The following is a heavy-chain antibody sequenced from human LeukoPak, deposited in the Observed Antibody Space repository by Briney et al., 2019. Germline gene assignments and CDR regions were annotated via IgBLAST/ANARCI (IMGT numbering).Heavy chain of an antibody. Sequence: KASETLSLTCTVSGGSISSYYWSWIRQPPGKGLEWIGYIYYSGSTNYNPSLKSRVTISVNTSKNQFSLKLSSVTAADTAVYYCAREGQQPVHPFDYWGQGTLVTVSS. V-gene: IGHV4-59*01. J-gene: IGHJ4*02. D-gene: IGHD6-6*01. CDR1: GGSISSYY. CDR3: AREGQQPVHPFDY. CDR2: IYYSGST.